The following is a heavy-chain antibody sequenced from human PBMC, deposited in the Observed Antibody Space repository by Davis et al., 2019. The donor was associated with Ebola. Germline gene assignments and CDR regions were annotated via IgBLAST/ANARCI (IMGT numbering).Heavy chain of an antibody. CDR2: IYSGGST. Sequence: PGGSLRLSCAASGFTVSSDYMSWVRQAPGKGLEWVSVIYSGGSTYYADSVKGRFIISRDNSKNTLYLQMNSLRAEDTAVYYCARGGYYDSSGYSHTAFDIWGQGTMVSVSS. D-gene: IGHD3-22*01. V-gene: IGHV3-66*01. CDR1: GFTVSSDY. CDR3: ARGGYYDSSGYSHTAFDI. J-gene: IGHJ3*02.